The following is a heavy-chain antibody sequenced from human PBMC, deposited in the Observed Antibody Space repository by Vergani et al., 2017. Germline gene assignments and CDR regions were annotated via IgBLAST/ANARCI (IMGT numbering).Heavy chain of an antibody. D-gene: IGHD4-11*01. Sequence: QVQLVESGGGVVQPGRSLRLSCAASGFTFSSYAMHWVRQAPGKGLEWVAVISYDGSNKYYADSVKGRFTISRDNSKNTLYLQMNSLRAEDTAVYYFARDRVGLQSYYFDYWGQGTLVTVSS. CDR3: ARDRVGLQSYYFDY. J-gene: IGHJ4*02. CDR2: ISYDGSNK. CDR1: GFTFSSYA. V-gene: IGHV3-30*04.